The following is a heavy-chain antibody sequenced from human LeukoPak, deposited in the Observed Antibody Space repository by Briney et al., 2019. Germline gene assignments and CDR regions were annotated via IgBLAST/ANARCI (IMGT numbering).Heavy chain of an antibody. CDR2: ISGSGGST. Sequence: GGSLRLSCAASGFTFSSYAMSWVRQAPGKGLEWVSAISGSGGSTYYADSVKGRFTISRDNSKNTLYLQMNSLRAEDTAVYYCAKGGPQLVGGSYNWFDPWGQGTLVTVSS. J-gene: IGHJ5*02. D-gene: IGHD6-13*01. CDR1: GFTFSSYA. CDR3: AKGGPQLVGGSYNWFDP. V-gene: IGHV3-23*01.